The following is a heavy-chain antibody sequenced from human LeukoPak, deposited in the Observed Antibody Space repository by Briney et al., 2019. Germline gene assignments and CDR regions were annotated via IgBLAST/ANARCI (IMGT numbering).Heavy chain of an antibody. V-gene: IGHV3-30*03. CDR3: VRSWYSSSWYRPSEEYNWFDP. Sequence: GRSLRLSCAASGFTFSRYGTPWVRQAPGKGLEWVASISFDGSDKHYADSVRGRFTISRDNSRDTLSVEMNSLRPGDTAIYFCVRSWYSSSWYRPSEEYNWFDPWGQGALVTVSS. CDR2: ISFDGSDK. D-gene: IGHD6-13*01. J-gene: IGHJ5*02. CDR1: GFTFSRYG.